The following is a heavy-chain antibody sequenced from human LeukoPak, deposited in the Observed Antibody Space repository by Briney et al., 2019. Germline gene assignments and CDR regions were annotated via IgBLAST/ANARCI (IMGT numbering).Heavy chain of an antibody. CDR2: IYYSGST. J-gene: IGHJ4*02. Sequence: SETLSLTCTVSGGSISSYYWSWIRQPPGKGLEWIGYIYYSGSTNYNPSLKSRVTISVDTSKNQFSLKLSSVTAADTAVYYCAREMITMARGVMTDYFDYWGQGTLVTVSS. D-gene: IGHD3-10*01. V-gene: IGHV4-59*01. CDR3: AREMITMARGVMTDYFDY. CDR1: GGSISSYY.